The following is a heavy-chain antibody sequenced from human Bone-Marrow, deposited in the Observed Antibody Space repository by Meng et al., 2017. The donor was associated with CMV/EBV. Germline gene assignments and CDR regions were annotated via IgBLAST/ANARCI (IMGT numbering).Heavy chain of an antibody. Sequence: GESLKISCAASGFSFSAKYMTWIRQVPGKGLEWVSYISPSGDTIWYADSVKGRFTISRDNVKNSLFLQMNSLRVEDTAVYYCARIPLGWVMDVWGQGTTVTVSS. J-gene: IGHJ6*02. CDR1: GFSFSAKY. CDR2: ISPSGDTI. V-gene: IGHV3-11*01. D-gene: IGHD7-27*01. CDR3: ARIPLGWVMDV.